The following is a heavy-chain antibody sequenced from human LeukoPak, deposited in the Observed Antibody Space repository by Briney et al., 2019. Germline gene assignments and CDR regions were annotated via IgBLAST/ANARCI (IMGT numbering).Heavy chain of an antibody. CDR3: ARDRYYYGARGWFDP. D-gene: IGHD3-10*01. CDR2: ISSSSSYI. V-gene: IGHV3-21*01. CDR1: GFTFSSYA. Sequence: GGSLRLSCAASGFTFSSYAMSWVRQAPGKGLEWVSSISSSSSYIYYADSVKGRFTISRDNAKNSLYLQMNSLRAEDTAVYYCARDRYYYGARGWFDPWGQGTLVTVSS. J-gene: IGHJ5*02.